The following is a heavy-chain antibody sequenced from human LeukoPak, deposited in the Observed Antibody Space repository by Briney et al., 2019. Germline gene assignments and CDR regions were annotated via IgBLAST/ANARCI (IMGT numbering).Heavy chain of an antibody. V-gene: IGHV3-23*01. Sequence: PGGSLRLSCAASGFTFSSYPMSWVRQAPGKGLEWVSAISGSGGSTYYADSVKGRFTISRDNSKNTLYLQMNSLRAEDTAVYYCAKVSGSGSYYPDYWGQGTPVTVSS. J-gene: IGHJ4*02. CDR2: ISGSGGST. CDR1: GFTFSSYP. D-gene: IGHD3-10*01. CDR3: AKVSGSGSYYPDY.